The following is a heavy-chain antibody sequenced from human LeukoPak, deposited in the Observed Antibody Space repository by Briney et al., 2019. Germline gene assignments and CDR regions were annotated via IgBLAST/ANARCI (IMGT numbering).Heavy chain of an antibody. D-gene: IGHD5-24*01. CDR2: IYYSGGT. Sequence: SETLSLTCTVSGGSISNYHWSWIRQPPGKGLEWIGNIYYSGGTNYNPSLKTRVTISVDTSKNQFSLKLSSVTAADTAVYYCTRGDYYYYYYYMDVWGKGTTVTIS. V-gene: IGHV4-59*01. J-gene: IGHJ6*03. CDR1: GGSISNYH. CDR3: TRGDYYYYYYYMDV.